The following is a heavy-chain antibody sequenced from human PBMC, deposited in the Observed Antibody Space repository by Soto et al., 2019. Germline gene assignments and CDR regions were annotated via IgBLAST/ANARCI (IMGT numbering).Heavy chain of an antibody. CDR3: ARDDGLAYCGGDCYS. Sequence: QVQLVQSGAEVKKPGSSVKVSCKASGGTFSSYTISWVRQAPGQGLEWMGRIIPILGIANYAQKFQGRVTITADKFTSTAYMELSSLRSEDTAVYYCARDDGLAYCGGDCYSWGQGTLVTVSS. V-gene: IGHV1-69*02. D-gene: IGHD2-21*02. J-gene: IGHJ4*02. CDR2: IIPILGIA. CDR1: GGTFSSYT.